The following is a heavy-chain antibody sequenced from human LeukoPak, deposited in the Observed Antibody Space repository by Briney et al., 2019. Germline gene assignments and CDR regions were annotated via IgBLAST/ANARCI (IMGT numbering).Heavy chain of an antibody. CDR3: ARLPGIAAV. CDR1: GGSTSRYY. J-gene: IGHJ4*02. Sequence: PSETLSLTCTVSGGSTSRYYWGWIRQPPGKRLEWLGYIYYSGSTTYNPSLKSRLTMSVDTSKNQISLKLISLTAAATAVYYCARLPGIAAVWGQGTLVIVSS. D-gene: IGHD6-13*01. V-gene: IGHV4-59*08. CDR2: IYYSGST.